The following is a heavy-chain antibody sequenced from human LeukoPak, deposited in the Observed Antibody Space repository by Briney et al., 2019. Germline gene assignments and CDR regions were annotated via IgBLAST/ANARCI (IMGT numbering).Heavy chain of an antibody. CDR3: AKGEKQLWFPILG. J-gene: IGHJ4*02. D-gene: IGHD5-18*01. CDR2: ISGSGGST. V-gene: IGHV3-23*01. Sequence: PSETLSLTCTVSGGSISSSSYYWGWIRQAPGKGLEWVSAISGSGGSTYYADSVKGRFTISRDNSKNTLYLQMNSLRAEDTAVYYCAKGEKQLWFPILGWGQGTLVTVSS. CDR1: GGSISSSSYY.